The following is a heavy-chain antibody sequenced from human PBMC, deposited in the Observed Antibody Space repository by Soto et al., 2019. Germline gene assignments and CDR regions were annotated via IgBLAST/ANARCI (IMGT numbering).Heavy chain of an antibody. D-gene: IGHD2-2*01. CDR1: GYSFTSYW. V-gene: IGHV5-10-1*01. J-gene: IGHJ6*02. CDR2: IDPSDSYT. Sequence: PGESLKISCKGSGYSFTSYWISWVRQMPGKGLEWMGRIDPSDSYTNYSPSFQGHVTISADKSISTAYLQWSSLKASDTAMYYCARGSPPPEYCSSTSCYHPQNYYYYGMDVWGQGTTVTVSS. CDR3: ARGSPPPEYCSSTSCYHPQNYYYYGMDV.